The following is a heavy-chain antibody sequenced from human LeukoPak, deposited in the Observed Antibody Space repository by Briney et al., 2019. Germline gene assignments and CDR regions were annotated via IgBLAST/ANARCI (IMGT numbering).Heavy chain of an antibody. D-gene: IGHD3-22*01. V-gene: IGHV1-18*01. CDR1: GYTFTSYG. CDR2: ISAYNGNT. CDR3: ARELNFLNYYDSSGFDY. J-gene: IGHJ4*02. Sequence: ASVKVSCKASGYTFTSYGISWVRQAPGQGLEWMGWISAYNGNTNYAQKLQGRVTMTTDTSTSTAYMELSSLRSEDTAVYYCARELNFLNYYDSSGFDYWGQGTLVTVSS.